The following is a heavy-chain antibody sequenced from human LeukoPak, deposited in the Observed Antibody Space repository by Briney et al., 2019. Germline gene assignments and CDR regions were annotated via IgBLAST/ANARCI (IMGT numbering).Heavy chain of an antibody. Sequence: GASVKVSCKASGGTFSRSAISWVRQAPGPGREWMGWISAYDGSTNYAQNLQDRVTMTTDTSTSTAYMELRSLRADDTAVYYCARDDYGGPLEAFDIWGQGTMVTVSS. CDR2: ISAYDGST. CDR3: ARDDYGGPLEAFDI. J-gene: IGHJ3*02. V-gene: IGHV1-18*01. CDR1: GGTFSRSA. D-gene: IGHD4-23*01.